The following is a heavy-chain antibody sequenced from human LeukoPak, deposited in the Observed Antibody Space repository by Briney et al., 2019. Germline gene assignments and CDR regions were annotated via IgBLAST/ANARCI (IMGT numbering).Heavy chain of an antibody. CDR3: AREGFGNRVDYYYYGMDV. J-gene: IGHJ6*02. CDR1: GYTFTTYG. V-gene: IGHV1-3*01. Sequence: ASVKVSCKASGYTFTTYGVHWVRQAPGQGLEWMGWINAGNGNTKYSQKFQGRVTITRDTSASTVYMELSSLRSEDTAVYYCAREGFGNRVDYYYYGMDVWGQGTTVTVSS. D-gene: IGHD1-14*01. CDR2: INAGNGNT.